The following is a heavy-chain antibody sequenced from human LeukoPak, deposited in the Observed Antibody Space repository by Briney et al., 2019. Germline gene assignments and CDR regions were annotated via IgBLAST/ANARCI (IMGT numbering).Heavy chain of an antibody. CDR1: EFTVSSNY. J-gene: IGHJ4*02. CDR2: IHSGGTI. CDR3: ARDLIGGWPFDY. V-gene: IGHV3-66*01. D-gene: IGHD6-19*01. Sequence: GGSLRLSCAASEFTVSSNYMSWVRQAPGKGLEWVSVIHSGGTIYYADSVKGRFTISRDNSKDTLYLQMNSLRADDTAVYYCARDLIGGWPFDYWGQGTLVTVSS.